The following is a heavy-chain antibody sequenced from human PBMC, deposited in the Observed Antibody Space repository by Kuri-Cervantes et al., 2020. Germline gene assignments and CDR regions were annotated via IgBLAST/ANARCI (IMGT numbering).Heavy chain of an antibody. D-gene: IGHD1-20*01. Sequence: GGSLRLSCAASGFSFSSNWMHWVRQVAGKGLVWVSRINGDGSATNYADSVKGRFTISRDHAKNTLYLQMNSLRAEDTAVYYCAKALTGATNAFDTWGQGMMVTVSS. J-gene: IGHJ3*02. CDR3: AKALTGATNAFDT. CDR2: INGDGSAT. V-gene: IGHV3-74*01. CDR1: GFSFSSNW.